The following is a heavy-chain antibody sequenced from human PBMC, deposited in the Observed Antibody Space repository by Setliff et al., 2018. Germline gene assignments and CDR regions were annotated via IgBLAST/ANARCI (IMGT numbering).Heavy chain of an antibody. CDR3: AREIRNMCYFDS. D-gene: IGHD3-10*01. J-gene: IGHJ4*01. V-gene: IGHV1-18*01. Sequence: ASVKVSCKASGYTFISYGISWLRQAPGQGFEWMGWNSGSVHYAQNFQSRVSVTRDPSTTTAFMELSSLRSDDTAIYYCAREIRNMCYFDSWGRGTLVTVSS. CDR2: NSGSV. CDR1: GYTFISYG.